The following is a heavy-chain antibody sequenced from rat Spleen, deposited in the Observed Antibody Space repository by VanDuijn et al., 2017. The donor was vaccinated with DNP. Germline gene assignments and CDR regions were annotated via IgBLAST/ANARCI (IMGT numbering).Heavy chain of an antibody. J-gene: IGHJ4*01. CDR1: GXXXSDXX. Sequence: EVQLVESGGDLVQPGXXLKLFCXXXGXXXSDXXXAWXXXAPTXGLXXXAYXXYDGGIYKYGDSVKGRFTISRDNAKSNLYLQMNSLRTKDMATEYWAKDRTGGFAMDAWGQGTSVTVSS. CDR2: XXYDGGIY. CDR3: AKDRTGGFAMDA. V-gene: IGHV5-20*01. D-gene: IGHD4-4*01.